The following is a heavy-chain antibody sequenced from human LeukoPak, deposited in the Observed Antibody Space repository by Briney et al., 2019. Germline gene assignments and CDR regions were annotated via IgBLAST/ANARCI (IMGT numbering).Heavy chain of an antibody. D-gene: IGHD1-26*01. CDR3: ARGHDYYSEYFQH. V-gene: IGHV4-61*02. CDR2: IDHGGVT. Sequence: PSETLSLTCTVSGASIYFESYYWRWVRQSAGKGLEWIGRIDHGGVTNYNPSLQSRVTISLDTSQKQFSLKLNSVTAADTAVYYCARGHDYYSEYFQHWGQGTLVSVSS. CDR1: GASIYFESYY. J-gene: IGHJ1*01.